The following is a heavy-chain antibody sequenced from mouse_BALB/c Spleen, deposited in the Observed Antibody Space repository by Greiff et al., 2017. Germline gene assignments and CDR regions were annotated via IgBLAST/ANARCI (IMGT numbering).Heavy chain of an antibody. Sequence: VQLQQSGPGLVKPSQSLSLTCSVTGYSITSGYYWNWIRQFPGNKLEWMGYISYDGSNNYNPSLKNRISITRDTSKNQFFLKLNSVTTEDTATYYCANGSSYAMDYWGQGTSVTVSS. V-gene: IGHV3-6*02. CDR2: ISYDGSN. J-gene: IGHJ4*01. CDR1: GYSITSGYY. CDR3: ANGSSYAMDY. D-gene: IGHD1-1*01.